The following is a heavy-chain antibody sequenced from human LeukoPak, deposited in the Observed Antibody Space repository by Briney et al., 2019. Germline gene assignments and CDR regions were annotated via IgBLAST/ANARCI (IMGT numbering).Heavy chain of an antibody. D-gene: IGHD2-15*01. Sequence: PGRSLRLSCAPSGFTFSSYAMHWVRHAPGKGLGWGADISYDGSNKYSAHSVKGQFTITSDNSKNTLYLQMNSLRAEDTAVYYCARSQVAATTNPNFYFACGGERTLVTVSS. V-gene: IGHV3-30-3*01. CDR3: ARSQVAATTNPNFYFAC. CDR1: GFTFSSYA. CDR2: ISYDGSNK. J-gene: IGHJ4*02.